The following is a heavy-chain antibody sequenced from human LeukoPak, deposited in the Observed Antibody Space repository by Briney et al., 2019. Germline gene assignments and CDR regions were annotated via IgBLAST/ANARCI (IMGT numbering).Heavy chain of an antibody. V-gene: IGHV3-7*01. CDR1: GFTFSSQW. J-gene: IGHJ3*02. CDR2: VNQGGTEK. D-gene: IGHD1-26*01. Sequence: GGSLRLSCAASGFTFSSQWMSWVRQAPGKGLEWAANVNQGGTEKYYVDSVKGRFTISRDNAENSLYLQMNSLRAEDTAVYYCARGSLDAFDIWGQGTMVTVSS. CDR3: ARGSLDAFDI.